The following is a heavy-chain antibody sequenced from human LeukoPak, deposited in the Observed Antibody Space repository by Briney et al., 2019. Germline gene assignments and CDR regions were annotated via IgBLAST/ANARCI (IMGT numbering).Heavy chain of an antibody. J-gene: IGHJ4*02. D-gene: IGHD2-8*01. CDR3: ARYRQGTSGNDY. Sequence: SETLSLTCTVSSGSISSYYWSWIRQPPGKGLEWIGYIYYTGSTKYNPSLRSRVSFSVDTSKNQFSLRLTSVTAADTAVYYCARYRQGTSGNDYWGQGTLVTVSS. CDR2: IYYTGST. CDR1: SGSISSYY. V-gene: IGHV4-59*01.